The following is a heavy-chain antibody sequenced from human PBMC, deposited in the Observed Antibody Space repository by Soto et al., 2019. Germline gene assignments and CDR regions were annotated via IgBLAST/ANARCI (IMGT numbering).Heavy chain of an antibody. CDR2: INPSGGST. Sequence: GSSVKVSCKASGYTFTSYYMHWVRQAPAQGLKWMGIINPSGGSTSYAQKFQGRVTMTRDTSTSTVYMELSSLRSEDTAVYYCSSVVYYYGSPTRYFHFWGQRSLV. V-gene: IGHV1-46*01. CDR3: SSVVYYYGSPTRYFHF. D-gene: IGHD3-22*01. J-gene: IGHJ1*01. CDR1: GYTFTSYY.